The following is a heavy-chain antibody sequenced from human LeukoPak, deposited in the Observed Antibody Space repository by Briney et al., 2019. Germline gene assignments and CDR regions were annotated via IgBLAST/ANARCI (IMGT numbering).Heavy chain of an antibody. V-gene: IGHV3-30*18. J-gene: IGHJ4*02. CDR3: VKEFYYDSGRYTDYFDY. CDR1: GFTFSSYG. CDR2: ISYDGSNI. Sequence: GGSLRLSCAASGFTFSSYGTHWVRQATGKGLEWVAVISYDGSNIQYANSVKGRFTISRDNSKNTLYLQMNSLRAEDTAVYYCVKEFYYDSGRYTDYFDYWGQGTLVTVSS. D-gene: IGHD3-10*01.